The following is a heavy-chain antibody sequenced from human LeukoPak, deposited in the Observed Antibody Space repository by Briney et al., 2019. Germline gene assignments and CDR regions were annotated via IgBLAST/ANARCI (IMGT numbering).Heavy chain of an antibody. CDR1: GFTVSSNY. V-gene: IGHV3-53*01. D-gene: IGHD6-13*01. CDR2: IYSGGST. J-gene: IGHJ4*02. CDR3: ARETYSSSWYFDY. Sequence: GGSLRLSCAASGFTVSSNYMSWVRQAPGKGLEWVSVIYSGGSTYYADSVKGRFTISRDNSKNTLYLQINSLRAEDTAVYYCARETYSSSWYFDYWGQGTLVTVSS.